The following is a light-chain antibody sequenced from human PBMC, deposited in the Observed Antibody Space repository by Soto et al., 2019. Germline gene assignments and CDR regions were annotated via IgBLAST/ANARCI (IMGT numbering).Light chain of an antibody. CDR2: WAS. CDR3: QQYYRTPPT. V-gene: IGKV4-1*01. CDR1: QSILHSSTNRNY. J-gene: IGKJ1*01. Sequence: DIVMSQSPDSLAVSLGERATFNCKSSQSILHSSTNRNYLAWYQQKPGQPLRLLFYWASTRASGVPDRFSASGSATDFTLTISTLQAEDVAVYHCQQYYRTPPTFGQGTKVEI.